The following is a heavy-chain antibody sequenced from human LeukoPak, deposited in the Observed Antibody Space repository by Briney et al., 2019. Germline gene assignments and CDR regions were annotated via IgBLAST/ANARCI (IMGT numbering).Heavy chain of an antibody. D-gene: IGHD3/OR15-3a*01. J-gene: IGHJ4*02. CDR3: ARALDGEDYFDY. V-gene: IGHV1-8*03. Sequence: ASVKVSCKASGYTFTSYDINWVRQATGQGLEWMGWMNPNSGNTGYAQKFQGRVTITRNTSISTAYMELSSLRSEDTAVYYCARALDGEDYFDYWGQGTLVTVSS. CDR1: GYTFTSYD. CDR2: MNPNSGNT.